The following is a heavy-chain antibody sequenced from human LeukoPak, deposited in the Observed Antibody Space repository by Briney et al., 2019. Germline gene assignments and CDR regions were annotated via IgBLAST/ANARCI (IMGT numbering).Heavy chain of an antibody. CDR1: GDSVSSNSVA. Sequence: SQTLSLTCVISGDSVSSNSVAWNWLRQSPSRGLEWLGRTYYRSKWYNDYAMSLKSRITINPDTSKNQFALQLSSMTPDDTAVYYCARAVAGSLDYWGQGTLVTVSS. D-gene: IGHD6-19*01. V-gene: IGHV6-1*01. J-gene: IGHJ4*02. CDR3: ARAVAGSLDY. CDR2: TYYRSKWYN.